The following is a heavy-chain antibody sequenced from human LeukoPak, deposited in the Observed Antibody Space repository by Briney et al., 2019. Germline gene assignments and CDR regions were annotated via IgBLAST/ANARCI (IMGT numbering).Heavy chain of an antibody. CDR3: TRHIAAGGY. J-gene: IGHJ4*02. CDR1: GFTFSGSA. CDR2: IRSKANSYAT. Sequence: GGSLRLSCAASGFTFSGSAMHWVRQASGKGLEWVGRIRSKANSYATAYAASVKGRFTISGDDSKNTAYLQMNSLKTEDTAVYYCTRHIAAGGYWGQGTLVTVSS. V-gene: IGHV3-73*01. D-gene: IGHD6-13*01.